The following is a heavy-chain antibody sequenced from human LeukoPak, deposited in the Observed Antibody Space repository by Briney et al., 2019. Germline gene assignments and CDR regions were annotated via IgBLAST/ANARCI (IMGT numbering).Heavy chain of an antibody. J-gene: IGHJ6*04. Sequence: PSETLSLTCTVSGGSISSSIYYWGWIRQPPGKGLEWIGSIYYSGSTYYNPSLKSRVTISVDTSKNQFSLKLSSVTAADTAVYYCARDSGHSVRMDVWGKGTTVTVSS. D-gene: IGHD3-10*01. V-gene: IGHV4-39*07. CDR1: GGSISSSIYY. CDR3: ARDSGHSVRMDV. CDR2: IYYSGST.